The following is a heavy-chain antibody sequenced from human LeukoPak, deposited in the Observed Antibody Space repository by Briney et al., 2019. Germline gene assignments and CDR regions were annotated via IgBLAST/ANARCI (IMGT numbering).Heavy chain of an antibody. D-gene: IGHD3-3*01. J-gene: IGHJ5*02. CDR3: ARAATIFGVVMKYNWFDP. V-gene: IGHV3-30*04. CDR2: IPYDGSNK. Sequence: PGGSLRLSCAASGFTFSSYAMHWVRQAPGKGLEWVALIPYDGSNKYFADSVKGRFTISRDNSKNTLYLQMNSLRAEDTAVYYCARAATIFGVVMKYNWFDPWGQGTLVTVSS. CDR1: GFTFSSYA.